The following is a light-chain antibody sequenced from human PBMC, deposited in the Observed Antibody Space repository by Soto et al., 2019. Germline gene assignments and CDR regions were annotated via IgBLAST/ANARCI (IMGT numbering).Light chain of an antibody. Sequence: DIQMAQSPSSLATSVGDRVTITCGASQSISSYLTWYQQKPGKAPKLLIYAASILESGVPSRFSGSGSGTDFTLTISSLQPEDFATYYCQQSNSCPLTFGAGTKVDI. CDR1: QSISSY. J-gene: IGKJ4*01. CDR2: AAS. CDR3: QQSNSCPLT. V-gene: IGKV1-39*01.